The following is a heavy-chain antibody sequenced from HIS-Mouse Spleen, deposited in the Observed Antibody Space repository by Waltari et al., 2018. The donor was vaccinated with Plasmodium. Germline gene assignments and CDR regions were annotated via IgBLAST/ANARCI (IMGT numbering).Heavy chain of an antibody. D-gene: IGHD5-18*01. V-gene: IGHV3-30*04. Sequence: QVQLVESVGGVVQPGRSLRLSCAASAFTFSSYAMPWVRTAPGKGLEWVAVISYDGSNKYYADSVKGRFTISRDNSKNTLYLQMNSLRAEDTAVYYCARDPFYVDTAMVLDCWGQGTLVTVSS. CDR1: AFTFSSYA. J-gene: IGHJ4*02. CDR3: ARDPFYVDTAMVLDC. CDR2: ISYDGSNK.